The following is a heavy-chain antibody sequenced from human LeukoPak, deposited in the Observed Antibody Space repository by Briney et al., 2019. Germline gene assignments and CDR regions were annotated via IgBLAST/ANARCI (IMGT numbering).Heavy chain of an antibody. J-gene: IGHJ3*02. V-gene: IGHV4-39*07. Sequence: SETLSLTCTVSGGSISTYYWSWIRQPPGKGLEWIGSIYYSGSTYYNPSLKSRVTISVDTSKNQFSLKLSSVTAADTAVYYCARDPENYYDISGYTPNAFDIWGQGTMVTVSS. CDR1: GGSISTYY. CDR2: IYYSGST. CDR3: ARDPENYYDISGYTPNAFDI. D-gene: IGHD3-22*01.